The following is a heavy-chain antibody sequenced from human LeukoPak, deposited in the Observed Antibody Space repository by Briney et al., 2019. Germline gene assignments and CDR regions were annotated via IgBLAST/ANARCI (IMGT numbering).Heavy chain of an antibody. V-gene: IGHV3-74*01. Sequence: GGSLRLSCAVSGFTFSSYWMHWVRQAPGKGLVWVSRINSDGSDPIYADSVRGRFTISRDNAKNTLYLQMNSLRAEDTAVYYCALLAAADSESWGQGTLVTVSS. D-gene: IGHD6-13*01. CDR3: ALLAAADSES. CDR2: INSDGSDP. J-gene: IGHJ5*02. CDR1: GFTFSSYW.